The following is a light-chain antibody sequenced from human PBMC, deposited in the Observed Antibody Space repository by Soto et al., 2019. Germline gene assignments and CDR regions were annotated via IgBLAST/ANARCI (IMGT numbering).Light chain of an antibody. Sequence: IVLTQSPGTLSLSPWERATLSCRASQSVSSSYLAWYQQKPGQAPRLLIYGASSRPTGIPDRFSGSGSGTDFTLTISRLEPEDFAVYYCQQYDSSSTFGQGTRLEIK. J-gene: IGKJ5*01. CDR3: QQYDSSST. CDR2: GAS. CDR1: QSVSSSY. V-gene: IGKV3-20*01.